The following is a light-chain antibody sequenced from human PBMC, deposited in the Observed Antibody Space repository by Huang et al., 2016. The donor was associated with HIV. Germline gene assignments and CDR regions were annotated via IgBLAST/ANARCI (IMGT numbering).Light chain of an antibody. J-gene: IGKJ4*01. Sequence: IVLTQSPATLSWYPGERVTISCRASQSVGNYIAWYQQHPGQSPKLLIYDTSNRATGTPGRFSGSGSGTDFTLTISSLQSEDFAVYYCQQRSSGVTFGGGTKVQVK. CDR3: QQRSSGVT. CDR1: QSVGNY. V-gene: IGKV3-11*01. CDR2: DTS.